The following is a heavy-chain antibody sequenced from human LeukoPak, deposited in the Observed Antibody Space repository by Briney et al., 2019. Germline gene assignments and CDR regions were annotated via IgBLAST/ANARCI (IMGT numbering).Heavy chain of an antibody. CDR2: ISRSGSTI. V-gene: IGHV3-48*04. CDR1: GFTFSSYI. J-gene: IGHJ4*02. Sequence: GGSLRLSCAASGFTFSSYIMNWVRQTPGKGLEWVSYISRSGSTIYFADSVNGRFTFSRDNAKNSLYLQMDSLRVEDTAVYYCARAGSHRNSGYVYWGQGTLVTVSS. CDR3: ARAGSHRNSGYVY. D-gene: IGHD5-12*01.